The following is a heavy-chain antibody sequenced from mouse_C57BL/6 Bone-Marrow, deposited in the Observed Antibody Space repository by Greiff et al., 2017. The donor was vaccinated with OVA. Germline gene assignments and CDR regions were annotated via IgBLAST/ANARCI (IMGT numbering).Heavy chain of an antibody. CDR2: IHPNSGST. CDR1: GYTFTSYW. Sequence: VQLQQPGAELVKPGASVKLSCKASGYTFTSYWMHWVKQRPGQGLEWIGMIHPNSGSTNYNEKFKSKATLTVDKSSSTAYMQLSSLTSEDSAVYYCARRGYGSLYYFDYWGQGTTLTVSS. D-gene: IGHD1-1*01. CDR3: ARRGYGSLYYFDY. J-gene: IGHJ2*01. V-gene: IGHV1-64*01.